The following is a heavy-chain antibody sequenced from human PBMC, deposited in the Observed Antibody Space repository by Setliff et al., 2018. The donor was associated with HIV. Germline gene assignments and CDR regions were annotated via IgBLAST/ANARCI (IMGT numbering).Heavy chain of an antibody. J-gene: IGHJ4*02. CDR3: ARVASYDFWSGYLHYFDY. V-gene: IGHV4-34*01. CDR1: GGSFSGYY. CDR2: INHGGST. D-gene: IGHD3-3*01. Sequence: PSETLSLTCAVYGGSFSGYYWSWIRQPPGKGLEWIGEINHGGSTDSNPSLESRVTISVDTSKNQFSLNLTSVTAADTAVYYCARVASYDFWSGYLHYFDYWGQGTPVTVSS.